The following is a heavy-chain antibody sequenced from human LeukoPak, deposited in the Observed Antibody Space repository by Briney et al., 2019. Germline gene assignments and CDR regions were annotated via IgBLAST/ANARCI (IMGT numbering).Heavy chain of an antibody. CDR1: GYSISSGYY. Sequence: SETLSLTCTVSGYSISSGYYWGWIRQPPGKGLEWIGSIYHSGSTYYNPSLKSRVTISVDTSKNQFSLKLSSVTAADTAVYYCARESATGCSSGWYYRFGAYFDYWGQGTLVTVSS. D-gene: IGHD6-19*01. CDR2: IYHSGST. J-gene: IGHJ4*02. V-gene: IGHV4-38-2*02. CDR3: ARESATGCSSGWYYRFGAYFDY.